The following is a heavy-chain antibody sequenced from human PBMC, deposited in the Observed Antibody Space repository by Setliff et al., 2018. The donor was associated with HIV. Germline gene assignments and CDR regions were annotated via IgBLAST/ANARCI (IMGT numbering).Heavy chain of an antibody. J-gene: IGHJ4*02. Sequence: SETLSLTCAVAGGSISSSNWWSWVRQPPGKGLEWIGEIFHSGSTNYNPSLKSRVTISVDKSKNHFSLKLNSVTAADTAVYYCARGMTIFGVVPSRYYFDYWGQGTLVTVSS. D-gene: IGHD3-3*01. CDR3: ARGMTIFGVVPSRYYFDY. CDR1: GGSISSSNW. CDR2: IFHSGST. V-gene: IGHV4-4*02.